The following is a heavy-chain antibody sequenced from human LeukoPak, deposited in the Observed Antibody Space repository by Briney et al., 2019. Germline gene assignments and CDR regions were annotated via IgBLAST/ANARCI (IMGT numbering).Heavy chain of an antibody. CDR1: GDSISSYY. V-gene: IGHV4-59*01. D-gene: IGHD2-21*01. J-gene: IGHJ4*02. CDR2: IYYSGST. Sequence: SETLSLTCTVSGDSISSYYWSWIRQPPGKGLEWIGYIYYSGSTNYNPSLKSRVTISVDTSKNQFSLKLSSVTAADTAVYYCARGVVIAPQTFDYWGQGTLVAVSS. CDR3: ARGVVIAPQTFDY.